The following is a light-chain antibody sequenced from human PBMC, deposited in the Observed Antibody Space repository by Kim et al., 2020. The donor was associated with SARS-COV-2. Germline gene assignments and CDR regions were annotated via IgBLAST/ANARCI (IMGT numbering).Light chain of an antibody. CDR3: SSYASTATLV. CDR2: DVS. V-gene: IGLV2-14*04. CDR1: SSDIVGHNF. J-gene: IGLJ1*01. Sequence: GDAITFSCNGTSSDIVGHNFVSWYQQHPGKAHKLMIYDVSKRPSGVSIRFSGSKSGNTASLTISGLQAEDEADYYCSSYASTATLVFGTGTKVTVL.